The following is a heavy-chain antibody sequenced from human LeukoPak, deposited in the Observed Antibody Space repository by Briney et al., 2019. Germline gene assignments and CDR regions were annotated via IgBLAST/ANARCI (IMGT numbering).Heavy chain of an antibody. J-gene: IGHJ4*02. Sequence: SETLSLTCTVSGGSISSYYWSWIRQPPGKGLEWIGYIYYSGTTNYNPSLKSRITISVDTSKNQFSLKLSSVTAADTAVYYCARATVADYYFDYWGQGTLVTVSS. V-gene: IGHV4-59*01. CDR3: ARATVADYYFDY. CDR2: IYYSGTT. CDR1: GGSISSYY. D-gene: IGHD2-15*01.